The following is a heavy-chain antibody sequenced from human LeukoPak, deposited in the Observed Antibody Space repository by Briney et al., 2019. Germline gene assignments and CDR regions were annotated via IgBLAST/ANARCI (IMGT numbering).Heavy chain of an antibody. J-gene: IGHJ6*02. Sequence: ASVKVSCKASGYTFTSYDIKWVRQATGQGLEWMGWMNPNSGNTGYAQKFQGRVTMTRNTSISTAYMELSSLRSEDTAVYYCASQRITMVRGVINLYGMDVWGQGTTVTVSS. V-gene: IGHV1-8*01. CDR2: MNPNSGNT. CDR1: GYTFTSYD. D-gene: IGHD3-10*01. CDR3: ASQRITMVRGVINLYGMDV.